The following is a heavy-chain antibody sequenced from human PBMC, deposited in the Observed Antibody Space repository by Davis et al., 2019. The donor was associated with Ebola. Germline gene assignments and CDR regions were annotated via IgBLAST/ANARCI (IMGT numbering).Heavy chain of an antibody. Sequence: PSQTLSLTCTVSGGSISTYHWTWIRQPPGKGLEWIGYVQNIGSTKYNPSLRSRVTLLVDTSKNQFSLEMSSVTAADTAVYYCVSTMIWGPAALDQWGQGTLVSVSS. V-gene: IGHV4-59*01. D-gene: IGHD3-10*01. CDR1: GGSISTYH. CDR2: VQNIGST. J-gene: IGHJ4*02. CDR3: VSTMIWGPAALDQ.